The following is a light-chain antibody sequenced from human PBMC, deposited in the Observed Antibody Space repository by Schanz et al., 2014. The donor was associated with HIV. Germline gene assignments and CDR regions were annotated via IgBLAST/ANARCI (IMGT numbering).Light chain of an antibody. Sequence: QSVLTQPPSVSAAPGQRVTISCSGSALIIGHNSVSWYQHFPGTAPKLLIYDDHVRPSEIPDRFSGSIFGQSATLAIIGLQAGDEADYYCGAWDSRMSVGFVFGSGTKLTVL. V-gene: IGLV1-51*01. CDR2: DDH. J-gene: IGLJ1*01. CDR3: GAWDSRMSVGFV. CDR1: ALIIGHNS.